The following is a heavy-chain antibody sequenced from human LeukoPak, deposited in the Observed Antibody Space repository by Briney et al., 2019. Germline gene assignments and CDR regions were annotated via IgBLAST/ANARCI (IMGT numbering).Heavy chain of an antibody. CDR3: AKVSYGDYGFDY. CDR1: GFTFDDYA. V-gene: IGHV3-9*01. D-gene: IGHD4-17*01. Sequence: GGSLRLSCAASGFTFDDYAMHWVRQAPGKGLEWVSGISWNSGSIGYADSVKGRFTISRDNAKNSLYLQMNSLRAEDTALYYCAKVSYGDYGFDYWGQGTLVTVSS. J-gene: IGHJ4*02. CDR2: ISWNSGSI.